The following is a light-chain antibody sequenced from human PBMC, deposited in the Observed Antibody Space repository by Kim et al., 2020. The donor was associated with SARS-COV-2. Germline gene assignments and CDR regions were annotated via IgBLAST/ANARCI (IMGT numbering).Light chain of an antibody. J-gene: IGKJ4*01. V-gene: IGKV3-15*01. CDR1: QSVSSN. CDR3: QQYHRWPPLT. Sequence: SPGERATLSCRASQSVSSNLAWYQQKPGQAPRLLVYGASTRATGIPARFSGSGSGTEFTLTISSLQSEDSAVYYCQQYHRWPPLTFGGGTKVDIK. CDR2: GAS.